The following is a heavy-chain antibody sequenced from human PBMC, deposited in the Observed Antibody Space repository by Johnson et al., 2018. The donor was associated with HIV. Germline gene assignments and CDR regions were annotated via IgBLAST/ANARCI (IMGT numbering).Heavy chain of an antibody. J-gene: IGHJ3*02. Sequence: QVQLVESGGGVVQPGRSLRLSCGASAFTFSSYVMHWVRQAPGKGLEWVALISYDGSNKYYADSVKGRFPISRDDSENTLYLQMNGLKTEDTAVYYCTARPYSNNWYVAFDIWGQGTMVTVSS. CDR2: ISYDGSNK. V-gene: IGHV3-30*03. CDR3: TARPYSNNWYVAFDI. D-gene: IGHD6-13*01. CDR1: AFTFSSYV.